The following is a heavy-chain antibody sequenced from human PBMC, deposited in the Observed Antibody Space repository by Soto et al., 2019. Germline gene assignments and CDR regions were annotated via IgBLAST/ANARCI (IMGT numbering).Heavy chain of an antibody. D-gene: IGHD2-2*01. CDR1: GGSISSYY. CDR3: AGCGRGSTSCYEWFDP. V-gene: IGHV4-59*01. Sequence: PSETLSLTCTVSGGSISSYYWCWIRQPPGKGLEWIGYICYSGSTNYNPSLKSRVTISVATSKNQFYLELSSVTAADTAVYYCAGCGRGSTSCYEWFDPWGQGTLVTVSS. CDR2: ICYSGST. J-gene: IGHJ5*02.